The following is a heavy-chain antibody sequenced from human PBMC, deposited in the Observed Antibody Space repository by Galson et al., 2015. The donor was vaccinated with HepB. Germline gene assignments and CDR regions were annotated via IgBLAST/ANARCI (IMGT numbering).Heavy chain of an antibody. CDR2: IYSGGDT. CDR1: GFIVTSNY. V-gene: IGHV3-53*01. Sequence: SLRLPCAASGFIVTSNYMSWVRQAPGKGLEWVSVIYSGGDTYYADSVKGRFTISRDNSKNTVYLQMNSLRAEDTAMYYCARGYSKSWYSGLGYWGQGTLVTVSS. J-gene: IGHJ4*02. CDR3: ARGYSKSWYSGLGY. D-gene: IGHD5-12*01.